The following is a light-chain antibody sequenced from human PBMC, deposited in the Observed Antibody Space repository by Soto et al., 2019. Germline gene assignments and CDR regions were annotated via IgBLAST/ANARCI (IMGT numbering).Light chain of an antibody. CDR3: QQLNNFPYT. J-gene: IGKJ2*01. V-gene: IGKV1-9*01. CDR1: QGISSY. Sequence: DIQLTQSPSFLSASVGDRVTITCRASQGISSYLAWYQQKPGKAPKLLIYAASTLQSGVPSRFSGSGSETEFTLTISSLQPEDFAAYYCQQLNNFPYTFGQGTKLEIK. CDR2: AAS.